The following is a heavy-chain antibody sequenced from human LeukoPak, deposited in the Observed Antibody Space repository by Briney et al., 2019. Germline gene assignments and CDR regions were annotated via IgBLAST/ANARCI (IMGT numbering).Heavy chain of an antibody. Sequence: GEPLRLSCAASGFTFSSYWMSWVRQAPGKGLEWVANIKLDGTEKFYVDSVKGRITVSRDNTKSSLYLQMNSLRAEDTALYYCARLFCSSFRCYAFDYRGQGALVTVSS. D-gene: IGHD2-2*01. CDR3: ARLFCSSFRCYAFDY. V-gene: IGHV3-7*03. CDR1: GFTFSSYW. CDR2: IKLDGTEK. J-gene: IGHJ4*02.